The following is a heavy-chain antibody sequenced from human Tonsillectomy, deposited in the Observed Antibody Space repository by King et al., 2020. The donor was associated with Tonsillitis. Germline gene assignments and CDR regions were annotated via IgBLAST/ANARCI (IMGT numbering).Heavy chain of an antibody. CDR1: GFTFSNAW. V-gene: IGHV3-15*01. D-gene: IGHD3-10*01. CDR2: IKSKTDGGTT. CDR3: TTAGTRRITMVRGVPKNWFDP. Sequence: VQLVESGGGLVKPGGSLRLSCAASGFTFSNAWMSWVRQAPGKGLEWVGRIKSKTDGGTTDYAAPVKGRFTISRDDSKNTLYLQMNSLKTEDTAVYCCTTAGTRRITMVRGVPKNWFDPWGQGTLVTVSS. J-gene: IGHJ5*02.